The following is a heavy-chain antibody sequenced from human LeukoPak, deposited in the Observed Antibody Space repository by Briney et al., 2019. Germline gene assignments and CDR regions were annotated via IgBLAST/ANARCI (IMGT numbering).Heavy chain of an antibody. Sequence: PSETLSLTCTVSGGSISSYYWSWIRQPPGKGLEWIGYIYYSGSTNYNPSLKSRVTISVDTSKNQFSLKLSSVTAADTAVYYCARSNKRWLQFNAFDIWGQGTMVTVSS. CDR2: IYYSGST. J-gene: IGHJ3*02. CDR3: ARSNKRWLQFNAFDI. V-gene: IGHV4-59*08. CDR1: GGSISSYY. D-gene: IGHD5-24*01.